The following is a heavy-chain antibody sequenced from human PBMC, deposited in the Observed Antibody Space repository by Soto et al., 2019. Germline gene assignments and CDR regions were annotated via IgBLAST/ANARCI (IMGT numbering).Heavy chain of an antibody. D-gene: IGHD3-9*01. J-gene: IGHJ6*02. CDR1: GGSFSGYY. Sequence: SETLSLTCAVYGGSFSGYYWSWIRQPPGKGLERIGEINHSGSTNYNPSLKSRVTISVDTSKNQFSLKLSSVTAADTAVYYCARARADILTGYYLRGIYYYGMDVWGQGTTVTVSS. CDR3: ARARADILTGYYLRGIYYYGMDV. V-gene: IGHV4-34*01. CDR2: INHSGST.